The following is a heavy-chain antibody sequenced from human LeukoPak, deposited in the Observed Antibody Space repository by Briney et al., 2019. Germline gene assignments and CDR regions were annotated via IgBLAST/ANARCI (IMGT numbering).Heavy chain of an antibody. CDR2: INHSGST. CDR3: ARGRNYYYYYYMDV. Sequence: SETLSLTCAVYGGSFRGYYWSWIRQPPGKGLEWIGEINHSGSTNCNPSLKSRVTISVDTSKNQFSLKLSSVTAADTAVYYCARGRNYYYYYYMDVWGKGTTVTVSS. J-gene: IGHJ6*03. D-gene: IGHD1-14*01. CDR1: GGSFRGYY. V-gene: IGHV4-34*01.